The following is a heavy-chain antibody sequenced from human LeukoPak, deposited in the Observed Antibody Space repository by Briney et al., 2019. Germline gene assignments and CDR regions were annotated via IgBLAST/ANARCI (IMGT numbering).Heavy chain of an antibody. CDR3: AGTDIVVVPAAIPHWFDP. CDR2: IYYSGST. Sequence: PSETLSLTRTVSGGSISSSSYYWGWIRQPPGKGLEWIGSIYYSGSTYYNPSLKSRVTISVDTSKNQFSLKLSSVTAADTAVYYCAGTDIVVVPAAIPHWFDPWGQGTLVTVSS. V-gene: IGHV4-39*01. D-gene: IGHD2-2*02. J-gene: IGHJ5*02. CDR1: GGSISSSSYY.